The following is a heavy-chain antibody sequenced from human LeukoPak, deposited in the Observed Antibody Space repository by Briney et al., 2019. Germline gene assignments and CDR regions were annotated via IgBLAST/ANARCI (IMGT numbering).Heavy chain of an antibody. D-gene: IGHD2-8*01. J-gene: IGHJ4*02. CDR2: INTDGST. Sequence: PGGSLILSCAASGYTFSNYWMHWVRQTPGKGLVWVSRINTDGSTSYADSVKGRFTSSRDNAKNTLYLQMNSLRAEDTAVYYCARDLMVGSPFDSWGQGTLVTVSS. CDR3: ARDLMVGSPFDS. CDR1: GYTFSNYW. V-gene: IGHV3-74*01.